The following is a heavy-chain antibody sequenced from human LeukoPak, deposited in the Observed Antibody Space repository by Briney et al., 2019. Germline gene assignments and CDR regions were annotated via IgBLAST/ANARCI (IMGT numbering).Heavy chain of an antibody. J-gene: IGHJ4*02. V-gene: IGHV3-30-3*01. CDR2: ISYDRSIT. CDR1: GFTFSSYA. CDR3: ARDPTAVNNLPSCYFDY. Sequence: GGSLRLSCAASGFTFSSYAMHWVRQAPGKGLEWVAVISYDRSITYYADPVKGRFTLSCDNSKNTLYLQMNSLSPEDTAVYYCARDPTAVNNLPSCYFDYWGQGTLVTVSS. D-gene: IGHD6-19*01.